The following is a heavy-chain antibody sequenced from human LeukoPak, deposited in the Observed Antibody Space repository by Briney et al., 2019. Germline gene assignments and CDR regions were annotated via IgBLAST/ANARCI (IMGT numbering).Heavy chain of an antibody. CDR1: GGSASSGSYY. J-gene: IGHJ4*02. D-gene: IGHD6-19*01. Sequence: PSETLSLTCTVSGGSASSGSYYWSWIRQPPGKGLEWIGYIFYSGSTNYNPSLKSRVTISTDTSKNQFSLKLSSVTAADTAVYYCARDRGQWLVPFNSWGQGSLVTVSS. CDR3: ARDRGQWLVPFNS. V-gene: IGHV4-61*01. CDR2: IFYSGST.